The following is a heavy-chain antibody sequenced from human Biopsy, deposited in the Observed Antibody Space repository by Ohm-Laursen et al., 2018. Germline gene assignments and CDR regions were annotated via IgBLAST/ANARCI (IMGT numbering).Heavy chain of an antibody. V-gene: IGHV4-61*01. CDR1: GASVTSGSYY. Sequence: GTLSLTCPVSGASVTSGSYYWSWIRQPPGKGLEWLGYISNIGSTNYNPALKSRVTISVDTSKNHFSLKLTSVTAADTAVYYCARESALAGDFDSWGQGTLVTVSS. J-gene: IGHJ4*02. CDR3: ARESALAGDFDS. CDR2: ISNIGST. D-gene: IGHD6-19*01.